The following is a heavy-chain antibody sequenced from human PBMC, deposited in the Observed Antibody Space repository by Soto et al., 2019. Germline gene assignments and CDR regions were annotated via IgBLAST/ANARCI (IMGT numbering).Heavy chain of an antibody. V-gene: IGHV3-30*18. CDR1: GFTFSSYA. CDR2: MSYDGTNE. CDR3: GKDLHHSSGYFFTVRLNAMDV. D-gene: IGHD3-22*01. J-gene: IGHJ6*01. Sequence: QVQLVESGGGVVQPGRSLRLSCAASGFTFSSYAMQWVRQAPGKGLEWVALMSYDGTNEYYADSVKGRFTISRDNSKNILFLQINVLRAEDTAVYYCGKDLHHSSGYFFTVRLNAMDVWGQGTKVTVSS.